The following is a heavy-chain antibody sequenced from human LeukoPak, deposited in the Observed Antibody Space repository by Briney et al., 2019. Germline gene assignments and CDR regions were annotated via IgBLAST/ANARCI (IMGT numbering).Heavy chain of an antibody. CDR3: ARDRALYDSRRGYYYTEDDY. J-gene: IGHJ4*02. Sequence: GGSLRLSCAASGFTFSTYWMSWVRQAPGKGLEWVANINQDGSEKYSVDSVKGRFTISRDNAKSSLYLQMNSLRADDTAVYYCARDRALYDSRRGYYYTEDDYWGQGTLVAVSS. V-gene: IGHV3-7*01. CDR2: INQDGSEK. CDR1: GFTFSTYW. D-gene: IGHD3-22*01.